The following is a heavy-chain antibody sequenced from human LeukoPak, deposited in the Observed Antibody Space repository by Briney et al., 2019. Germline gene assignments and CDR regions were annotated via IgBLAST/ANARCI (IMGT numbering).Heavy chain of an antibody. J-gene: IGHJ4*02. CDR1: GFTFSDYY. V-gene: IGHV3-11*04. D-gene: IGHD4/OR15-4a*01. CDR3: ARGGHFKYGGKKGPVSRPIDS. Sequence: GGSLRLSCAASGFTFSDYYMSWIRQAPGKGLEWVSYISSSGSTIYYADSVKGRFTISRDNSKNTLYLQMNSLRVEDTAVYYCARGGHFKYGGKKGPVSRPIDSWGQGTLVTVSS. CDR2: ISSSGSTI.